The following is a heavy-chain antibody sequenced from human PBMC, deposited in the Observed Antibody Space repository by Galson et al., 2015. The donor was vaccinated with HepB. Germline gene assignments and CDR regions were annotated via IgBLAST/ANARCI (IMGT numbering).Heavy chain of an antibody. CDR2: ISGSGGST. CDR3: AKDQEVAAAGTGGFDY. D-gene: IGHD6-13*01. J-gene: IGHJ4*02. V-gene: IGHV3-23*01. CDR1: GFTFSSYA. Sequence: SLRLSCAASGFTFSSYAMSWVRQAPGKGLEWVSAISGSGGSTYYADSVKGRFTISRDNSKNTLYLQMNSLRAEDTAVYYCAKDQEVAAAGTGGFDYWGQGTLVTVSS.